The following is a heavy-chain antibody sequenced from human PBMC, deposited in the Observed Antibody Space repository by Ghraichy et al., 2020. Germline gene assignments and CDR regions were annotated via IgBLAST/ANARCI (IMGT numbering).Heavy chain of an antibody. V-gene: IGHV1-2*02. J-gene: IGHJ4*02. D-gene: IGHD7-27*01. CDR3: ARDPLTGDPFDY. CDR1: GYTFTGYY. CDR2: INPNSGGT. Sequence: ASVKVSCKASGYTFTGYYMHWVRQAPGQGLEWMGWINPNSGGTNYAQKFQGRVTMTRDTSISTAYMELRRLRSDDTAVYYCARDPLTGDPFDYWGQGTLVTVSS.